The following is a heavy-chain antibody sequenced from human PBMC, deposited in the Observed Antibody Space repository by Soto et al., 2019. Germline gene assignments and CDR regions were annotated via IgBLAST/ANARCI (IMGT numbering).Heavy chain of an antibody. CDR3: ATYLYGDYVYYFDY. V-gene: IGHV1-69*13. J-gene: IGHJ4*02. CDR1: GGTFSSYA. D-gene: IGHD4-17*01. CDR2: IIPIFGTA. Sequence: SVKVSCKASGGTFSSYAISWVRQAPGQGLEWMGGIIPIFGTANYAQKFQGRVTITADESTSTAYMELSGLRSEDTAVYYCATYLYGDYVYYFDYWGQGTLVTVSS.